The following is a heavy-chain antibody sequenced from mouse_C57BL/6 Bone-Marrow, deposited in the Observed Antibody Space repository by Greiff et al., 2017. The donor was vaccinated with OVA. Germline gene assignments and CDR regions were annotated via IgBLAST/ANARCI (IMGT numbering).Heavy chain of an antibody. CDR3: ARHPPYYYGSLYFDY. V-gene: IGHV5-6*02. CDR2: ISSGGSYT. D-gene: IGHD1-1*01. Sequence: EVKLVESGGDLVKPGGSLKLSCAASGFTFSSYGMSWVRQTPDKRLEWVATISSGGSYTYYPDSVKGRFTISRDNAKNTLYLQMSSLKSEDTAMYYCARHPPYYYGSLYFDYWGQGTTLTVSS. J-gene: IGHJ2*01. CDR1: GFTFSSYG.